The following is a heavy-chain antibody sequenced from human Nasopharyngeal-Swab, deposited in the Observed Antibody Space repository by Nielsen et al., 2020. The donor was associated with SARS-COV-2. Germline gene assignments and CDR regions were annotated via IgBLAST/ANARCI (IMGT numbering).Heavy chain of an antibody. J-gene: IGHJ4*02. CDR2: ISSSSSYI. Sequence: GGSLRLSCAASGFTFSSYSMNWVRQAPGKGLEWVSSISSSSSYIYYADSVKGRFTISRDNAKNSLYLQMNSLRAEDTAVYYCARDLGFGELLWITEGGYYFDYWGQGTLVTVSS. CDR3: ARDLGFGELLWITEGGYYFDY. V-gene: IGHV3-21*01. CDR1: GFTFSSYS. D-gene: IGHD3-10*01.